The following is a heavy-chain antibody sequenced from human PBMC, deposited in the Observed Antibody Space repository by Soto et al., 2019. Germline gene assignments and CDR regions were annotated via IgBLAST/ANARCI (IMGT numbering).Heavy chain of an antibody. CDR3: AKSGGVGSGSYSYYYYYIDV. CDR1: GFTFNNYG. CDR2: ISYDGNNK. V-gene: IGHV3-30*18. J-gene: IGHJ6*03. D-gene: IGHD3-10*01. Sequence: QVQVVESGGGVVQPGRSLRLSCAASGFTFNNYGMHWVRQAPGKGLEWVAVISYDGNNKYYGDSVKGRFTISRDNSKNTLYPQMNSLRPEDTAVYYCAKSGGVGSGSYSYYYYYIDVWGKGTTVTVSS.